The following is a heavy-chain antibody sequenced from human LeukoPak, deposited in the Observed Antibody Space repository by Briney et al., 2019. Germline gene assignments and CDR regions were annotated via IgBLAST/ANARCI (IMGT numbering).Heavy chain of an antibody. V-gene: IGHV1-69*13. D-gene: IGHD2-15*01. CDR2: IIPTFGTA. J-gene: IGHJ5*02. Sequence: SVKVSCKASGGTFSSYAISWVRQAPGQGLEWMGGIIPTFGTANYAQKFQGRVTITADESTSTAYMELSSLRSEDTAVYYCAGVASVAATADHVSWFDPWGQGTLVTVSS. CDR1: GGTFSSYA. CDR3: AGVASVAATADHVSWFDP.